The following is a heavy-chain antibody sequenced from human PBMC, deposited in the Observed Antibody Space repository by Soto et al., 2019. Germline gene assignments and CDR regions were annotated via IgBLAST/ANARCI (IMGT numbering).Heavy chain of an antibody. Sequence: GGSLRLSCAASGFTFSSYGMHWVRQAPGKGLEWVAVIWYDGSNKYYADSVKGRFTISRDNSKNTLYLQMNSLRAEDTAVYYCARDPSSQLVRFDYSGQGTLVTVSS. CDR1: GFTFSSYG. CDR3: ARDPSSQLVRFDY. D-gene: IGHD6-6*01. J-gene: IGHJ4*02. V-gene: IGHV3-33*01. CDR2: IWYDGSNK.